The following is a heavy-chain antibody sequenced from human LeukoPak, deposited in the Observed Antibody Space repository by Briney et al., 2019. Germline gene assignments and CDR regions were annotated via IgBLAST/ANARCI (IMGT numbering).Heavy chain of an antibody. V-gene: IGHV3-11*03. CDR2: ISSSSSYT. D-gene: IGHD3-10*01. CDR3: AKQLWFGEVSAFDY. CDR1: GFTFNHYY. Sequence: GGSLRLSCAASGFTFNHYYMTWIRQAPGKGLEWVSYISSSSSYTNYADSVKGRFTISRDNSKNTLYLQMNSLRAEDTAVYYCAKQLWFGEVSAFDYWGQGTLVTVSS. J-gene: IGHJ4*02.